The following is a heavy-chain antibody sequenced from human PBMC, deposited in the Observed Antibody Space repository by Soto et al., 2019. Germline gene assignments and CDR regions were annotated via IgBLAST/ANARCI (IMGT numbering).Heavy chain of an antibody. V-gene: IGHV4-59*08. CDR1: GGSISSYY. J-gene: IGHJ4*02. D-gene: IGHD2-21*01. CDR2: IYYSGST. Sequence: SETLSLTCTVSGGSISSYYWSWIRQPPGKGLEWIGYIYYSGSTNYNPSLKSRVTISVDTSKNQFSLKLSSVTAADTAVYYCARLYSKSAADYWGQGTLVTVSS. CDR3: ARLYSKSAADY.